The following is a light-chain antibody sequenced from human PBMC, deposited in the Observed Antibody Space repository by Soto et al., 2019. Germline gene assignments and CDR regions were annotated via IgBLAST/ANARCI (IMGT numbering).Light chain of an antibody. J-gene: IGKJ2*01. CDR2: WAS. Sequence: DIVMTQSPDSLAVSLGERATINCKSSQSVLYSSNNKNYLAWYQQKPGQPPKLLIYWASTRESGVPDRFSGSGSGKDFTLTISSLQAEDVGVYYCQQYYCTPYTFGQGTKVDIK. V-gene: IGKV4-1*01. CDR3: QQYYCTPYT. CDR1: QSVLYSSNNKNY.